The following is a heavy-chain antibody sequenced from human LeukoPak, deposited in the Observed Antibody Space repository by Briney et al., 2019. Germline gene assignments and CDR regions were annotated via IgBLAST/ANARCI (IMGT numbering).Heavy chain of an antibody. CDR3: ARDRSRVSDY. CDR2: IYHSGST. Sequence: SQTLSLTCTVSGGSISSGGYYWSWIRQPPGKGLEWIGYIYHSGSTYYNPSLKSRVTISVDRSKNQFSLKLSSVTAADTAVYYCARDRSRVSDYWGQGTLVTVSS. J-gene: IGHJ4*02. CDR1: GGSISSGGYY. V-gene: IGHV4-30-2*01.